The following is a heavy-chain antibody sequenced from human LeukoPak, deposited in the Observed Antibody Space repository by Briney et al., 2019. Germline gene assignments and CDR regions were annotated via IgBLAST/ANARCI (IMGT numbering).Heavy chain of an antibody. V-gene: IGHV1-8*01. Sequence: ASVKVSCKASGYTFTSYDINWVRQATGQGLEWMGWMNPNSGNTGYAQKFQGRVTMTRNTSISTACMELSSLRSEDTAVYYCARGRFYDYVWGSYRPHNGYFDLRGRGTLVTVSS. J-gene: IGHJ2*01. CDR2: MNPNSGNT. D-gene: IGHD3-16*02. CDR3: ARGRFYDYVWGSYRPHNGYFDL. CDR1: GYTFTSYD.